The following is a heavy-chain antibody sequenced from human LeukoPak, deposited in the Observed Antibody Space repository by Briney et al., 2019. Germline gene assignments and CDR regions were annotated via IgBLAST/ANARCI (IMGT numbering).Heavy chain of an antibody. CDR2: INPNSGGT. CDR3: ARERRATMVRGAKNWFAP. CDR1: GDTLTVYY. D-gene: IGHD3-10*01. J-gene: IGHJ5*02. Sequence: ASVKVSCKPSGDTLTVYYMHWGRHAPGQGLEWGGWINPNSGGTNYAQKFQGRVTMNRHTSISTAYLELRRMRSDDTGVSYCARERRATMVRGAKNWFAPWGQGTLVTVSS. V-gene: IGHV1-2*02.